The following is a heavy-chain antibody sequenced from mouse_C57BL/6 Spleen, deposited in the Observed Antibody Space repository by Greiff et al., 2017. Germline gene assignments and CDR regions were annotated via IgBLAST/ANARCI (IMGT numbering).Heavy chain of an antibody. CDR2: ISYDGSN. CDR3: ARYYDYDGFDY. V-gene: IGHV3-6*01. CDR1: GYSITSGYY. D-gene: IGHD2-4*01. J-gene: IGHJ2*01. Sequence: EVQRVESGPGLVKPSQSLSLTCSVTGYSITSGYYWNWIRQFPGNKLEWMGYISYDGSNNSNPSLKNRISITRDTSKNQFFLKLNSVTTEDTATYYCARYYDYDGFDYWCQGTTLTVSS.